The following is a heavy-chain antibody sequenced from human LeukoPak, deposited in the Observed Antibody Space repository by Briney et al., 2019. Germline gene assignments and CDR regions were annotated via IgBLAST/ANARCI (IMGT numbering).Heavy chain of an antibody. D-gene: IGHD2-15*01. V-gene: IGHV4-38-2*01. CDR1: GYSISSGYY. Sequence: SETLSLTCAVSGYSISSGYYWGWIRQPPGKGLEWIGSIYNSGSTHYNPSLKSRVTISVDRSKNQFSLKLSSVTAADTAVYYCASQCSGGSCYEGYNWFDPWGQGTLVTVSS. CDR2: IYNSGST. CDR3: ASQCSGGSCYEGYNWFDP. J-gene: IGHJ5*02.